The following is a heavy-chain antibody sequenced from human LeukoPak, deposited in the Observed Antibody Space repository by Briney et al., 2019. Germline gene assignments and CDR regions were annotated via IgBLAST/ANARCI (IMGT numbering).Heavy chain of an antibody. CDR1: GASLGRITG. D-gene: IGHD3-10*01. V-gene: IGHV4-39*07. Sequence: SETLSLTCAVSGASLGRITGGGGVGRPPGKGLEWIGSIYYSGITYYNPSFKSRVTISVDTSKNQFSLKLSSVTAADTAVYYCAREVRGPVDYWGQGTLVTVSS. CDR2: IYYSGIT. J-gene: IGHJ4*02. CDR3: AREVRGPVDY.